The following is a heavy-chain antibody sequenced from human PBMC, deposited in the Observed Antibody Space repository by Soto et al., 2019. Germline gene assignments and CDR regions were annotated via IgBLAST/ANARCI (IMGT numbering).Heavy chain of an antibody. CDR3: AREVAATTHFDY. V-gene: IGHV4-31*03. CDR1: GGSVSSGDYY. CDR2: MVYTESS. J-gene: IGHJ4*02. D-gene: IGHD5-12*01. Sequence: QVQLQESGPGLVKPSETLSLTCTVSGGSVSSGDYYWSWIRQHPGEGLEYIGYMVYTESSYYNPSLGSRVAISIDTSKNQFFLELSSVTAADTAVYYCAREVAATTHFDYWGQGTLVTVSS.